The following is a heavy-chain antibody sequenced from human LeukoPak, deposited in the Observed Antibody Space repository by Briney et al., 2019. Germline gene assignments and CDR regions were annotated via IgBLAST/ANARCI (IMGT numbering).Heavy chain of an antibody. J-gene: IGHJ5*02. CDR3: ARRRGIVVVPAAIRRGDWFGA. CDR1: GGSFSGYY. Sequence: SETLSLTCAVYGGSFSGYYWSWIRQPPGKGLEWIGEINHSGSTNYNPSLKSRVTISVDTSENQLSLKLSSVTAADTAVYYCARRRGIVVVPAAIRRGDWFGAWGQGTLVTVSS. CDR2: INHSGST. D-gene: IGHD2-2*02. V-gene: IGHV4-34*01.